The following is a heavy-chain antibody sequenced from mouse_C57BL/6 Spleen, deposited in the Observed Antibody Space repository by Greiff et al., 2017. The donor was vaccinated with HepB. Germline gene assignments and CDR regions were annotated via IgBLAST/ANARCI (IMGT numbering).Heavy chain of an antibody. CDR1: GFTFSSYA. Sequence: EVKLVESGGGLVKPGGSLKLSCAASGFTFSSYAMSWVRQTPEKRLEWVATISDGGSYTYYPDNVKGRFTISRDNAKNNLYLQMSHLKSEDTAMYYCARADYDGSSHYVDYWGQGTTLTVSS. D-gene: IGHD1-1*01. CDR3: ARADYDGSSHYVDY. V-gene: IGHV5-4*03. CDR2: ISDGGSYT. J-gene: IGHJ2*01.